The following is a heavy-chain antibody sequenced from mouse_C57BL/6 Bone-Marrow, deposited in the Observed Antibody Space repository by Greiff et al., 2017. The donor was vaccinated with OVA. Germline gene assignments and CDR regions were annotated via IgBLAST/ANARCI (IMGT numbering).Heavy chain of an antibody. D-gene: IGHD2-3*01. CDR3: AELRMGFDY. CDR2: ISSGSSTI. V-gene: IGHV5-17*01. Sequence: EVMLVESGGGLVKPGGSLKLSCAASGFTFSDYGMHWVRQAPEKGLEWVAYISSGSSTIYYAHTVKARFTISRDNAKNTLFLQMTSLRSEDTAMYDCAELRMGFDYWGQGTTLTVSS. CDR1: GFTFSDYG. J-gene: IGHJ2*01.